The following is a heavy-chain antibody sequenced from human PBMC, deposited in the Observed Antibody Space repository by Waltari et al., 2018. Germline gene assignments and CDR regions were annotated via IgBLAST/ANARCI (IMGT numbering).Heavy chain of an antibody. CDR1: GFTFSSYS. J-gene: IGHJ4*02. D-gene: IGHD6-6*01. Sequence: EVQLVESGGGLVQPGGSLRLSCAASGFTFSSYSMNWVRQAPGKGLEWVSYISSSSSTIYYADSVKGRFTISRDNAKNSLYLQMNSLRAEDTAVYYCARDLRGEQLAGPGGILDYWGQGTLVTVSS. CDR3: ARDLRGEQLAGPGGILDY. V-gene: IGHV3-48*04. CDR2: ISSSSSTI.